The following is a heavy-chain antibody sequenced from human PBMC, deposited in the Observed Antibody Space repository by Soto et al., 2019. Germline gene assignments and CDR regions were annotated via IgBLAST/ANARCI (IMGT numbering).Heavy chain of an antibody. CDR1: GGSISSYY. D-gene: IGHD3-10*01. Sequence: SETLSLTCTVSGGSISSYYWSWIRQPPGKGLEWIGYIYYSGSTNYNPSLKSRVTISVDTSKNQFSLKLSSVTAADTAVYYCARAPYGSGSYYHDYWGQGTLVTVSS. J-gene: IGHJ4*02. CDR2: IYYSGST. CDR3: ARAPYGSGSYYHDY. V-gene: IGHV4-59*01.